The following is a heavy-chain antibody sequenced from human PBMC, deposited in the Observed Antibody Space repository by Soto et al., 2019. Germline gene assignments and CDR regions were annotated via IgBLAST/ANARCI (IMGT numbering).Heavy chain of an antibody. CDR1: GGSISSYY. Sequence: PSETLSLTCTVSGGSISSYYWSWIRQPPGKGLEWIGYIYYSGSTNYNPSLKSRVTISVDTSKNQFSLKLSSVTAADTAVYYCARDIAPPGAMTLDYWGQGSLVTVSS. J-gene: IGHJ4*02. CDR3: ARDIAPPGAMTLDY. D-gene: IGHD2-2*01. CDR2: IYYSGST. V-gene: IGHV4-59*01.